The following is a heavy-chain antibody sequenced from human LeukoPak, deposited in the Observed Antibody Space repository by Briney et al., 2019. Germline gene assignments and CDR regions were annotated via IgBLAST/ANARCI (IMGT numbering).Heavy chain of an antibody. CDR1: GFTLRNLW. J-gene: IGHJ6*02. CDR2: VNRDGSET. CDR3: ARNNGMDV. Sequence: GGSLRLSYAASGFTLRNLWMTWVRQVPGRGPEWVANVNRDGSETYYLDSVKGRFTISKDNAKNSLYLQMNSLRAEDTALYHCARNNGMDVWGQGTTVIVSS. V-gene: IGHV3-7*03.